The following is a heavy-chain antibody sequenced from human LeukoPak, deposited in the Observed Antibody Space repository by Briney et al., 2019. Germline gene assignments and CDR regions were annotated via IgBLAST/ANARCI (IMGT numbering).Heavy chain of an antibody. J-gene: IGHJ4*02. D-gene: IGHD4-17*01. CDR1: GYTFTSYD. CDR3: ARPNDYGDYRYFDY. Sequence: ASVKVSCKASGYTFTSYDINWVRQATGQGLEWMGWMNPNSGNTGYAQKFQGRVTITRNTSISTAYMELSSLKASDTAMYYCARPNDYGDYRYFDYWGQGTLVTVSS. V-gene: IGHV1-8*03. CDR2: MNPNSGNT.